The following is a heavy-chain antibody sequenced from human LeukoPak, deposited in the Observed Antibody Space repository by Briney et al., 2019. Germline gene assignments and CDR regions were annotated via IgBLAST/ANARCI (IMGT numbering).Heavy chain of an antibody. CDR1: GHTFTGYY. CDR3: ARGPFIVVVVAATPHYYGMDV. CDR2: INPNSGGT. J-gene: IGHJ6*02. V-gene: IGHV1-2*02. D-gene: IGHD2-15*01. Sequence: ASVKVSCKASGHTFTGYYMHWVRQAPGQGLEWMGWINPNSGGTNYAQKFQGRVTMTRDTSISTAYMELSSLRSEDTAVYYCARGPFIVVVVAATPHYYGMDVWGQGTTVTVSS.